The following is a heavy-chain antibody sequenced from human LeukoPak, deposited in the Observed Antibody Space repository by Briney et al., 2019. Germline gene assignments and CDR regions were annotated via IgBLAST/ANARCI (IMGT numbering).Heavy chain of an antibody. CDR3: ARFPASAEYRHYYHMDV. V-gene: IGHV4-59*01. D-gene: IGHD6-25*01. J-gene: IGHJ6*03. CDR2: MYYSESA. CDR1: GGSISNNF. Sequence: PSETLSLTCTVSGGSISNNFWTWIRQPPGKGLECIGFMYYSESASYNPSLNSRVTASVDKSKNQISLKLTSVTAADTAVYYCARFPASAEYRHYYHMDVWGKGTTVTVSS.